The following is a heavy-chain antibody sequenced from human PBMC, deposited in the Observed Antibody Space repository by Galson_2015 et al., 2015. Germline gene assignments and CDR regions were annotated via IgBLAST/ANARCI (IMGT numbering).Heavy chain of an antibody. Sequence: SLRLSCAASGFTVSSNYMSWVRQAPGKGLEWVSVIYSGGSTYYADSVKGRFTISRDNSKNTLYLQMNSLRAEDTAVYYCARPYYYDTSGYYSPLRYWGQGTLVTVSS. CDR1: GFTVSSNY. V-gene: IGHV3-66*02. CDR2: IYSGGST. CDR3: ARPYYYDTSGYYSPLRY. J-gene: IGHJ4*02. D-gene: IGHD3-22*01.